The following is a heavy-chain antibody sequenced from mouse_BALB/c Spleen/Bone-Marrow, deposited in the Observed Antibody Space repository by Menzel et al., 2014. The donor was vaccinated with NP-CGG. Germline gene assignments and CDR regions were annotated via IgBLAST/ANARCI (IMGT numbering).Heavy chain of an antibody. D-gene: IGHD2-1*01. CDR2: IYYSGTI. CDR1: GISITTGNYR. V-gene: IGHV3-5*02. J-gene: IGHJ2*01. CDR3: ERYGSYFDY. Sequence: EVQLVESGPGLVKPSQTVSLTCTVTGISITTGNYRWSWIRQFPGNKLEWIGYIYYSGTITYNPSLTSRTTITRDDSKTQFLLKMNSLTAEDTASCYCERYGSYFDYWGQGTTLTVSS.